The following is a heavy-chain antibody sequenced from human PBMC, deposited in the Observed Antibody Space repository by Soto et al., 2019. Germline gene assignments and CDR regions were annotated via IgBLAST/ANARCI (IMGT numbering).Heavy chain of an antibody. CDR2: IWYDGSNK. J-gene: IGHJ4*02. CDR1: GFTFSSHG. V-gene: IGHV3-33*01. Sequence: ESGGGVVQPGRSLRLSCAASGFTFSSHGMHWVRQAPGKGLEWVAVIWYDGSNKHYADSVKGRFTISRDDSKNMVYLQMNSLRAEDTAVYYCVRDGWYSIQAPYWGQGTLVTVSS. CDR3: VRDGWYSIQAPY. D-gene: IGHD6-19*01.